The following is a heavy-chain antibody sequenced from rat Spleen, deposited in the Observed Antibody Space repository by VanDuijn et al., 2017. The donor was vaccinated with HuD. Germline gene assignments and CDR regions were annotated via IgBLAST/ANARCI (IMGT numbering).Heavy chain of an antibody. J-gene: IGHJ2*01. CDR2: IIANGGRT. CDR1: AFTFANYH. Sequence: EVQLVESGGGLVQPGSAMKLYCAPSAFTFANYHMAWVRQAPSKGLEWGAHIIANGGRTYYRNSVKGRFTISRDNAKSSLYLQMDSLRSEDTATYYCARHGYKSYFDYWGQGVMVTVSS. V-gene: IGHV5-25*01. D-gene: IGHD1-9*01. CDR3: ARHGYKSYFDY.